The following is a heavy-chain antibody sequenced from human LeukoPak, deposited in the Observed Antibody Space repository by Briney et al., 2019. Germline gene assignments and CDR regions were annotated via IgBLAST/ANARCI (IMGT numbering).Heavy chain of an antibody. CDR1: GFAFSSYS. CDR2: ISGTGTYI. D-gene: IGHD6-13*01. V-gene: IGHV3-21*01. CDR3: ARASLSEIIAAEAFFDS. J-gene: IGHJ4*02. Sequence: GGSLRLSCAASGFAFSSYSMNWVRQAPGKGLEWVSSISGTGTYIYFANSLRGRFSISRDNAENSLFLQMNSLRADDTAVYFCARASLSEIIAAEAFFDSWGQGTLVTVSS.